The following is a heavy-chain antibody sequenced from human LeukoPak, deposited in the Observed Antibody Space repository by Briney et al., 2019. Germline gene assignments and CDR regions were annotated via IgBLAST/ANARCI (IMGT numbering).Heavy chain of an antibody. J-gene: IGHJ3*02. V-gene: IGHV4-39*07. CDR1: GGSLSSSSYY. D-gene: IGHD3-10*01. Sequence: PSETLSLTCTVSGGSLSSSSYYWGWIRQPPGKGLEWIGSIYYSGSTYYNPSLKSRVTISVDTSKNQFSLKLSSVTAADTAVYYCAREPTMVRGVIRDAFDIWGQGTMVTVSS. CDR3: AREPTMVRGVIRDAFDI. CDR2: IYYSGST.